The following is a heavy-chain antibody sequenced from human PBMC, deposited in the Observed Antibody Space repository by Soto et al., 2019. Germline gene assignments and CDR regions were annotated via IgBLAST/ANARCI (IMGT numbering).Heavy chain of an antibody. CDR3: AKDSGYNYGYFRWFDP. CDR1: GGSISNYY. J-gene: IGHJ5*02. CDR2: IFYSGST. D-gene: IGHD5-18*01. Sequence: SETLSLTCTVSGGSISNYYWIWIRQPPGRGLEWIGHIFYSGSTNYNPALKSRVTISVDTSKSQFSLKLSSVTAADTAVYYCAKDSGYNYGYFRWFDPWGQGTLVT. V-gene: IGHV4-59*01.